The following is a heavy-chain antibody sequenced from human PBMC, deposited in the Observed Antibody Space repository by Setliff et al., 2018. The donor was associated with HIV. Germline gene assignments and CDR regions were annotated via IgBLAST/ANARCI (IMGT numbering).Heavy chain of an antibody. CDR1: GVSVGSGDYY. CDR3: ATRPRIAARPLDY. D-gene: IGHD6-6*01. Sequence: SETLSLTCSVSGVSVGSGDYYWHWIRQHPEKALEWIGYIFHSGDTYYNPSLKSRVSMSVDTSKNQFSLELTSLTAADTAVYYCATRPRIAARPLDYWGQGMLVTVSS. V-gene: IGHV4-31*03. J-gene: IGHJ4*02. CDR2: IFHSGDT.